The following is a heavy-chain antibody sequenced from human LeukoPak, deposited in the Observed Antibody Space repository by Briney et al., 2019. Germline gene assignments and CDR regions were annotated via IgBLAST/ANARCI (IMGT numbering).Heavy chain of an antibody. CDR3: ARATALYSGQFDP. V-gene: IGHV4-34*01. Sequence: SETLSLTCAVYGGSFSGYYWSWIRQPPGKGLEWIGEINHSGSTNYNPSLKSRVTISVDKSKNQFSLKLSSVTAADTAVYYCARATALYSGQFDPWGQGTLVTVSS. J-gene: IGHJ5*02. D-gene: IGHD5-12*01. CDR1: GGSFSGYY. CDR2: INHSGST.